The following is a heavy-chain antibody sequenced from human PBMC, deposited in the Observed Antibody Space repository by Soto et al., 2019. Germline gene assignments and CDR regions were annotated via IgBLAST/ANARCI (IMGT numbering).Heavy chain of an antibody. V-gene: IGHV3-66*01. CDR2: IYSGGST. J-gene: IGHJ6*03. CDR3: AREDLEPDSYYYYYMDV. D-gene: IGHD1-1*01. CDR1: GFTVSSNY. Sequence: EVQLVESGGGLVQPGGSLRLSCAASGFTVSSNYMSWVRQAPGKGLEWVSVIYSGGSTYYADSVKGRFTISRDNSKNTLYLQMNSLRSEDTAVYYCAREDLEPDSYYYYYMDVWGKGTTVTVSS.